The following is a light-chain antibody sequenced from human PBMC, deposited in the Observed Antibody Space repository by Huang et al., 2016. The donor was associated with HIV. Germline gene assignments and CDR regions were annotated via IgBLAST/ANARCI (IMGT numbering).Light chain of an antibody. Sequence: DIQMTQSPSILSASVGDRVTITCRASQSISSWLAWYQQKPGKVPKLLIYDASSLESGVPSRFSGSGSGTEFTLTISSLQPDNFATYYCQQYNSYPYTFGQGTKLEIK. CDR3: QQYNSYPYT. CDR2: DAS. CDR1: QSISSW. J-gene: IGKJ2*01. V-gene: IGKV1-5*01.